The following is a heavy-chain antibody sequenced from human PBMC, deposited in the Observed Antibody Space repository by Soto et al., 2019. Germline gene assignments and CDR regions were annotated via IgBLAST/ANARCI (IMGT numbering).Heavy chain of an antibody. D-gene: IGHD1-26*01. V-gene: IGHV3-30*03. Sequence: QVQLVESGGGVVQPGRSLRLSCAVSGFTFSNYGMHWVRQAPGKGLEWVAVISYDGSNEYYADSVKGRFTISRDNSKNTLYLQMNSLRDEDTAVYYCASRVPDGSYGAPYFQQWGQGTLVTVSS. CDR2: ISYDGSNE. CDR1: GFTFSNYG. CDR3: ASRVPDGSYGAPYFQQ. J-gene: IGHJ1*01.